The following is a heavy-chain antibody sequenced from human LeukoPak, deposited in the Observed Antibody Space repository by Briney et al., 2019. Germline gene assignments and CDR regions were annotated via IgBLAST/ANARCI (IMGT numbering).Heavy chain of an antibody. CDR3: AREGVVGATLDY. D-gene: IGHD1-26*01. CDR2: IYHSGST. J-gene: IGHJ4*02. V-gene: IGHV4-34*01. Sequence: SSETLSLTCAVYGGSFSGYYWSWIRQPPGKGLEWIGEIYHSGSTNYNPSLKSRVTISVDKSKNQFSLKLSSVTAADTAVYYCAREGVVGATLDYWGQGTLVTVSS. CDR1: GGSFSGYY.